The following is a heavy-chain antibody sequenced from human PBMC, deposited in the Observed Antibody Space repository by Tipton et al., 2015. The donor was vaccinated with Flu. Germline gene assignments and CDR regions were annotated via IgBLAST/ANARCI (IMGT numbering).Heavy chain of an antibody. CDR3: ARRAYSKYVSDPKNRFDP. D-gene: IGHD4-11*01. J-gene: IGHJ5*02. CDR2: RYHSGTT. CDR1: GYSITSGYF. V-gene: IGHV4-38-2*01. Sequence: TLSLTCAVSGYSITSGYFWGWIRQPPGKGLEWIGHRYHSGTTYYNPSLKSRVTISVDTSKNQFSLKLRSVTAAGTAVYYCARRAYSKYVSDPKNRFDPWGQ.